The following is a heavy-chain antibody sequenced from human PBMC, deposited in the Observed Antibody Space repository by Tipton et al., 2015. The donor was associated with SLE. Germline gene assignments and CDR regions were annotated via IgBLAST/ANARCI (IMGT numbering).Heavy chain of an antibody. CDR3: ARDKLAGMIDP. D-gene: IGHD6-19*01. Sequence: TLSLTCAVYGGSFSGYYWSWIRQPPGKGLEWIGEINHSGSTNYNPSLKSRVTMSVDTSKNQFSLKLSSVTAADTAVYYCARDKLAGMIDPWGRGTLVTVSS. CDR1: GGSFSGYY. CDR2: INHSGST. V-gene: IGHV4-34*01. J-gene: IGHJ5*02.